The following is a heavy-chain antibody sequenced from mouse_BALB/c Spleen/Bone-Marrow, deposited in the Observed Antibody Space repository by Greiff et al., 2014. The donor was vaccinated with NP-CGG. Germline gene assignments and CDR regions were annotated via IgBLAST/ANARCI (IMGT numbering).Heavy chain of an antibody. CDR3: TRETAIVADFNY. Sequence: EVKLVESGPDLVKPSQSVSLTCTVTAYSITSGYGWHWIRQFPGNRLEWMGYIHYSGNPDYNPSLKSRTSITRDTSKNQFFLQLNSLTTEDTATYYCTRETAIVADFNYWGQGTTLTVSS. V-gene: IGHV3-1*02. D-gene: IGHD1-1*01. CDR1: AYSITSGYG. CDR2: IHYSGNP. J-gene: IGHJ2*01.